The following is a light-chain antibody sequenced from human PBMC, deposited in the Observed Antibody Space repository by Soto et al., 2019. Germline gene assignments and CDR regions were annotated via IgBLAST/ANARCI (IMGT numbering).Light chain of an antibody. CDR1: QSVSSSY. J-gene: IGKJ4*01. CDR3: QQRSNWPPV. V-gene: IGKV3D-20*02. CDR2: GAS. Sequence: EIVLTQSPGTLSLSPGERATLSCRASQSVSSSYLAWYQQKPGQAPRLLIYGASTRATGIPASFIGNGSGTDFTLTISSLEPEDFAVYYCQQRSNWPPVFGGGTKVDIK.